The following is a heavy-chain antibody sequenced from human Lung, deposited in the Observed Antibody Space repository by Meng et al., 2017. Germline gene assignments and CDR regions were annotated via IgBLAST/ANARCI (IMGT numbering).Heavy chain of an antibody. V-gene: IGHV4-34*01. CDR1: GGSFSDYY. CDR3: ARGPTTMAHDFNY. J-gene: IGHJ4*02. D-gene: IGHD4-11*01. Sequence: QVQLQQGGAGLLKPSETLSLTCVVSGGSFSDYYWSWIRQPPGKGLEWIGEINHSGSTNYNPSLESRATISVGTSQNNLSLKLSSVTAADSAVYYCARGPTTMAHDFNYWGQGTLVTVSS. CDR2: INHSGST.